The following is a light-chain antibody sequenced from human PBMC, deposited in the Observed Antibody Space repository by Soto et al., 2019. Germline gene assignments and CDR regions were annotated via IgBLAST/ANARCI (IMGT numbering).Light chain of an antibody. Sequence: QSVLTQPPSASGSPGQSVTISCTGTNRDVGTHNYVSWYQQYPGKAPKLLIYDVVKRPSGIPHRFSGSKSGNTASLTVSGLQADAEADYYCFSYAGGSNFVFGNRTKLTV. J-gene: IGLJ1*01. CDR3: FSYAGGSNFV. V-gene: IGLV2-8*01. CDR1: NRDVGTHNY. CDR2: DVV.